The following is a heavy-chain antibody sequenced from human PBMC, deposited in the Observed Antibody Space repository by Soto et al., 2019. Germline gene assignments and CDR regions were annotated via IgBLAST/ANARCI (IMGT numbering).Heavy chain of an antibody. Sequence: SGPTLVNPTQTLTLTCTFSGFSLSTGGMCVSWIRQPPGKALEWLARIDWDDDKYYSTSLKTRLTISKDTSKNQVVLTMTNMDPVDTATYYCARGIAAAGTYYYYMDVWGKGTTVTVSS. CDR2: IDWDDDK. V-gene: IGHV2-70*11. CDR3: ARGIAAAGTYYYYMDV. J-gene: IGHJ6*03. D-gene: IGHD6-13*01. CDR1: GFSLSTGGMC.